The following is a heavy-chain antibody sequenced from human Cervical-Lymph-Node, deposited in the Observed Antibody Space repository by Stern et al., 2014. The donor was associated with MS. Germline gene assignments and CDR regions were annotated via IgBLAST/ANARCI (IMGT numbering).Heavy chain of an antibody. CDR3: ASAYRAS. D-gene: IGHD1-1*01. CDR1: GFNFRTSW. Sequence: EVQLVESGGGIVQPGGSLMISCVASGFNFRTSWMHWVRRGPGKGLEWVSRINIAGPVSTYAASGWRRLATSSNNPHNTMSLKLHNLRVEDTAIYYCASAYRASWGQGTLVTVST. CDR2: INIAGPVS. J-gene: IGHJ4*02. V-gene: IGHV3-74*02.